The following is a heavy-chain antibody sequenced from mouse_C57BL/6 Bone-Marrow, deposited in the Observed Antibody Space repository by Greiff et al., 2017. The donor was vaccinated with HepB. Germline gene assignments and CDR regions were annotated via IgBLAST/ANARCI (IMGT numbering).Heavy chain of an antibody. CDR2: IHPSDSDT. D-gene: IGHD1-1*01. CDR1: GYTFTSYW. CDR3: AIPNYYGSSYWYFDV. Sequence: VKLQQPGAELVKPGASVKVSCKASGYTFTSYWMHWVKQRPGQGLEWIGRIHPSDSDTNYNQKFKGKATLTVDKSSSTAYMQLSSLTSEDSAVYYCAIPNYYGSSYWYFDVWGTGTTVTVSS. J-gene: IGHJ1*03. V-gene: IGHV1-74*01.